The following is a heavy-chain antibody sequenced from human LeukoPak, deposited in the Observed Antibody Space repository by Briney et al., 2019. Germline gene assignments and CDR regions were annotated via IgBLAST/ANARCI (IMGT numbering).Heavy chain of an antibody. Sequence: WETLSLTCTVSGGSISSYYWSWIRQPPGKGLEWIGYISYSGSTNYNPSLKSRVTISIDTSKNQFSLKLRSVTAADTAIYYCARQGYDILTGYIDAFDIWGQGTMITVSS. D-gene: IGHD3-9*01. V-gene: IGHV4-59*08. CDR1: GGSISSYY. CDR3: ARQGYDILTGYIDAFDI. CDR2: ISYSGST. J-gene: IGHJ3*02.